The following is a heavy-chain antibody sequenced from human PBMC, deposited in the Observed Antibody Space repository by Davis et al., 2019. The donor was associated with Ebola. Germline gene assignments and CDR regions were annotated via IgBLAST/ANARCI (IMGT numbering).Heavy chain of an antibody. Sequence: SETLSLTCAVYGGSFSGYYWSWIRQPPGKGLEWIGEINHSGSTTYNPSLKSRVTISVDTSKNQFSLKLSSVTAADTAVYYCARERGHYDFWSGPFRFDPWGQGTLVTVSS. V-gene: IGHV4-34*01. CDR3: ARERGHYDFWSGPFRFDP. J-gene: IGHJ5*02. CDR2: INHSGST. D-gene: IGHD3-3*01. CDR1: GGSFSGYY.